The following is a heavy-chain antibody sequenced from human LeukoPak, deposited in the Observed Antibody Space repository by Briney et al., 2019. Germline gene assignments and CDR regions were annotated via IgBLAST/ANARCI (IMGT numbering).Heavy chain of an antibody. CDR3: ARAYNSTEDYFYS. CDR2: IYYTGST. Sequence: SETLSLTCTVSGDSMSSSGYYWGWIRQPPGKGLEWIGSIYYTGSTYYNPSLKTRFTMSVGTSRNQFSLKLNSVTTADTAVYYWARAYNSTEDYFYSWGQGTLVTVSS. J-gene: IGHJ4*02. D-gene: IGHD2/OR15-2a*01. V-gene: IGHV4-39*01. CDR1: GDSMSSSGYY.